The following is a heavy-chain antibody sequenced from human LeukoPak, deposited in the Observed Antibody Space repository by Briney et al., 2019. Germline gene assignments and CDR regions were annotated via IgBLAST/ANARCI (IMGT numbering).Heavy chain of an antibody. CDR3: ARQGVDRYSGYEILLLHY. V-gene: IGHV3-30*04. CDR2: ISYDGSNK. CDR1: GFILSSYS. D-gene: IGHD5-12*01. J-gene: IGHJ4*02. Sequence: GGSMRLSCAASGFILSSYSMHWVRQVQGKGMEWVAVISYDGSNKYYADSVKGQFTISRGNSKNTLYLQMNSLRAEDTAVYYCARQGVDRYSGYEILLLHYWGQGTLVTVSS.